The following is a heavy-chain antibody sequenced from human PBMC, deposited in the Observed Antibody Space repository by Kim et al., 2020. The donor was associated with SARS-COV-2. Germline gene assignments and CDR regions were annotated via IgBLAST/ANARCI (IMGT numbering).Heavy chain of an antibody. CDR2: INPNTGVT. V-gene: IGHV1-2*02. Sequence: ASVKVSCRASGYTFTGYLIHWVRQAPGQGLEWMGWINPNTGVTTYAQNFQGMVTMTRDTSISTGYMELHSLTSDDTAVYYCARGVGTPPTFDYWGQGTLVTVSS. J-gene: IGHJ4*02. CDR1: GYTFTGYL. CDR3: ARGVGTPPTFDY. D-gene: IGHD1-26*01.